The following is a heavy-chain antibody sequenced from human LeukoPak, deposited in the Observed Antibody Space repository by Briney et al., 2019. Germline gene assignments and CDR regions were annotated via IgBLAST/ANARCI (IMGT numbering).Heavy chain of an antibody. V-gene: IGHV1-2*02. CDR2: INPNSGGT. CDR3: ARGYGSGSYYVVHGD. J-gene: IGHJ4*02. Sequence: GASVKVSCKASGYTFTSYYMHWVRQAPGQGLEWMGWINPNSGGTNYAQKFQGRVTMTRDTSISTAYMELSRLRSDDTAVYYCARGYGSGSYYVVHGDWGQGTLVTVSS. D-gene: IGHD3-10*01. CDR1: GYTFTSYY.